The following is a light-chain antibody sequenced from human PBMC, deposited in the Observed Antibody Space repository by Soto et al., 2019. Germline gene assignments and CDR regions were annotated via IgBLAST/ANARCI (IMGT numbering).Light chain of an antibody. CDR1: SSDVGGYNF. CDR2: HVT. J-gene: IGLJ1*01. V-gene: IGLV2-14*01. CDR3: SSYTSNITPYV. Sequence: QSALTQPASMSGSPGHSITISCTGTSSDVGGYNFVSWYQQHPGKAPKLMIYHVTNRPSGVSSRFSGSKSGNTASLTISGLQAEDEADYYCSSYTSNITPYVFGTGTKLTVL.